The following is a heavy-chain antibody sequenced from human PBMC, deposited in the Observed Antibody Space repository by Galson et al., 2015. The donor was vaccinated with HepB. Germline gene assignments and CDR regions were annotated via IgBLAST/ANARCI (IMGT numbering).Heavy chain of an antibody. D-gene: IGHD3/OR15-3a*01. CDR3: ARGSRSVIFGDFDY. CDR2: INAYNGDT. J-gene: IGHJ4*02. CDR1: GYTFTSYY. V-gene: IGHV1-18*04. Sequence: SVKVSCKASGYTFTSYYMHWVRQAPGQGLEWMGRINAYNGDTNYAQKFQGRVTMTTDTSTTTAHMELRSLRSDDTAVYYCARGSRSVIFGDFDYWGQGTLVTVSS.